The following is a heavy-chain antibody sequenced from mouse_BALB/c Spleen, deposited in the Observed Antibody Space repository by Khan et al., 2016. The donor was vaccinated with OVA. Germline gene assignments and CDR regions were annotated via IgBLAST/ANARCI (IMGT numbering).Heavy chain of an antibody. CDR1: GFNIKDTY. CDR2: IAPANGDT. D-gene: IGHD6-1*01. J-gene: IGHJ1*01. Sequence: EVQLQQSGAELVKPGASVRLSCTASGFNIKDTYIHWVKQRPEQGLEWIGRIAPANGDTKYDPKFQDKATITSDTSSNTSYLQLRSLTSADTAVYYWDHSSEDARFFEVWGAGTPVTVSS. V-gene: IGHV14-3*02. CDR3: DHSSEDARFFEV.